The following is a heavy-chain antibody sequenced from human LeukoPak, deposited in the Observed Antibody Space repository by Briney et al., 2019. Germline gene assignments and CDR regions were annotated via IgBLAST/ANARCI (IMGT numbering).Heavy chain of an antibody. CDR2: IYYSGST. CDR1: GGXISGYY. CDR3: ARHLVGATGTGPFDY. D-gene: IGHD1-26*01. J-gene: IGHJ4*02. Sequence: PSETLSLTCTVSGGXISGYYWSWIRQPPGKGLEWIGYIYYSGSTNYNPSLKSRVTMSVDTSKNQFSLKLSSVTAADTAVYYCARHLVGATGTGPFDYWGQGTLVTVSS. V-gene: IGHV4-59*08.